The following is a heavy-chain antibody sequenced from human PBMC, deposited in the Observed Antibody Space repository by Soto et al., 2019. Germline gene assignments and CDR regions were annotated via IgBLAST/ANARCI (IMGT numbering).Heavy chain of an antibody. CDR3: AKAKGRSNFYYSGLDV. CDR1: GFTFGSYG. CDR2: ITAATGTT. Sequence: GGSLRLSCAASGFTFGSYGMTWVRQAPGKGLECVSGITAATGTTYYADSVKGRFTISRDLSTNTLFLQMNSLRAADSAVYYCAKAKGRSNFYYSGLDVWGKGTTVNVS. D-gene: IGHD1-26*01. V-gene: IGHV3-23*01. J-gene: IGHJ6*04.